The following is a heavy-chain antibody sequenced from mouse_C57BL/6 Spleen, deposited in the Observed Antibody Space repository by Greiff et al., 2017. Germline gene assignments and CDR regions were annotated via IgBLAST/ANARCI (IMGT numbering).Heavy chain of an antibody. V-gene: IGHV1-82*01. CDR3: ARSDGYDYFDY. Sequence: VKLQESGPELVKPGASVKISCKASGYAFSSSWMNWVKQRPGKGLEWIGRIYPGDGDTNYNGKFKGKATLTADKSSSTAYMQLSSLTSEDSAVYFCARSDGYDYFDYWGQGTTLTVSS. J-gene: IGHJ2*01. CDR2: IYPGDGDT. CDR1: GYAFSSSW. D-gene: IGHD2-2*01.